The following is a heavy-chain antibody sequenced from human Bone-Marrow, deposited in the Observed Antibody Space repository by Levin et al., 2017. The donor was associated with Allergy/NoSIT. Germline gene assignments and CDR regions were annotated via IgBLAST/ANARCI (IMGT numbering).Heavy chain of an antibody. CDR1: GFTFSSYS. CDR2: ISSSSSYI. D-gene: IGHD4-17*01. Sequence: KSGGSLRLSCAASGFTFSSYSMNWVRQAPGKGLEWVSSISSSSSYIYYADSVKGRFTISRDNAKNSLYLQMNSLRAEDTAVYYCARARKVATVTTGGGGRAFDIWGQGTMVTVSS. J-gene: IGHJ3*02. V-gene: IGHV3-21*01. CDR3: ARARKVATVTTGGGGRAFDI.